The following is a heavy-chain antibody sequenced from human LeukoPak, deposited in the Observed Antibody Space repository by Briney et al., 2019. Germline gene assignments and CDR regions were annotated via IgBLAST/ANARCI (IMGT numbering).Heavy chain of an antibody. CDR1: GYTFTNYY. CDR3: AREARSGNDY. Sequence: GSVKVSFKASGYTFTNYYMHWVRPASGRGLDWMGIINPSGGSTSYAQKFQGRVTMTRDTSTSTVYMELSSLRSEDTAVYYCAREARSGNDYWGQGTLVTVSS. J-gene: IGHJ4*02. D-gene: IGHD1-1*01. CDR2: INPSGGST. V-gene: IGHV1-46*01.